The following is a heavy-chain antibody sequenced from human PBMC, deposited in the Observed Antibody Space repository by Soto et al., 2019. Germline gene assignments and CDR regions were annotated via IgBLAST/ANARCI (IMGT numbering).Heavy chain of an antibody. Sequence: EVQLLESGGGLVQPGGSLRLSCAASGFTFNSSAMSWVRQAPGKGLEWVSVITGSGGITYYADSVKGRFTVSRDISKNTLYLQMNSLRAEDTAIYYCAKLVRYWGQGTLVTVSS. J-gene: IGHJ4*02. V-gene: IGHV3-23*01. CDR1: GFTFNSSA. CDR2: ITGSGGIT. CDR3: AKLVRY.